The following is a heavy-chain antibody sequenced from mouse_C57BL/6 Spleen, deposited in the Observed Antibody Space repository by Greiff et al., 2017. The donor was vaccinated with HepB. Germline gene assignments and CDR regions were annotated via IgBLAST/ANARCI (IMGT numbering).Heavy chain of an antibody. CDR1: GYTFTSYG. CDR3: ARSYYDYDKAY. D-gene: IGHD2-4*01. CDR2: IYPRSGNT. Sequence: QVQLKESGAELARPGASVKLSCKASGYTFTSYGISWVKQRTGQGLEWIGEIYPRSGNTYYNEKFKGKATLTADKSSSTAYMELRSLTSEDSAVYFCARSYYDYDKAYWGQGTLVTVSA. J-gene: IGHJ3*01. V-gene: IGHV1-81*01.